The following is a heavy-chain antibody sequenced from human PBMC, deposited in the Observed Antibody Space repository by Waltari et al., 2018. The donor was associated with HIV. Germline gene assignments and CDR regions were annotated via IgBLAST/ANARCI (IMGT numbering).Heavy chain of an antibody. CDR3: AREYGWFGEFPNWFDP. V-gene: IGHV1-69*01. CDR2: IIPIFGTA. J-gene: IGHJ5*02. Sequence: PGQGLEWMGGIIPIFGTANYAQKFQGRVTITADESTSTAYMELSSLRSEDTAVYYCAREYGWFGEFPNWFDPWGQGTLVTVSS. D-gene: IGHD3-10*01.